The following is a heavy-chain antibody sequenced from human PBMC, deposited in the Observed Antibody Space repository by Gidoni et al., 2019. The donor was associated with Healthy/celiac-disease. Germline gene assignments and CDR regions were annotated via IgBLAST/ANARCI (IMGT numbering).Heavy chain of an antibody. CDR2: FNPFTRNP. D-gene: IGHD1-1*01. CDR1: VGTSRRHH. V-gene: IGHV1-69*01. Sequence: QVQLVQSGAEVKKPGSSVQVSCKVSVGTSRRHHLNWVRQAPGQGLELMGVFNPFTRNPTYEEKFQGRVTITADESARTVYMELRSLRFEDSALYFCAKHGSVAAIMNVWGQGTPVTVSS. CDR3: AKHGSVAAIMNV. J-gene: IGHJ6*02.